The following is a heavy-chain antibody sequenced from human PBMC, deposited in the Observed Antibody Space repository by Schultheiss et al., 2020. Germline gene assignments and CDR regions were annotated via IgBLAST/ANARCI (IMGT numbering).Heavy chain of an antibody. D-gene: IGHD3-3*01. J-gene: IGHJ6*04. V-gene: IGHV4-59*01. Sequence: SQTLSLTCTVSAGSISSYYWSWIRQPPGKGLEWIGYIYYSGSTNYNPSLKSRVTISVDTSKNQFSLKLSSVTAADTAVYYCAAAKADYDFWSGYSRYYYYYAMHLWGDGATVTVSS. CDR2: IYYSGST. CDR3: AAAKADYDFWSGYSRYYYYYAMHL. CDR1: AGSISSYY.